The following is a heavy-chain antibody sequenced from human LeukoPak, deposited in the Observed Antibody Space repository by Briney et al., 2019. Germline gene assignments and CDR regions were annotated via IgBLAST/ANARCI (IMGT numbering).Heavy chain of an antibody. CDR3: ARSRFDGDPFDY. Sequence: GASVKVSCKASGYTFTGYYMRWVRQAPGQGLEWMGWINPNSDGTNYAQKFQGRVTMTRDTSISTAYMELSRLRSDDTAVYYCARSRFDGDPFDYWGQGTLVTVSS. V-gene: IGHV1-2*02. CDR2: INPNSDGT. J-gene: IGHJ4*02. CDR1: GYTFTGYY. D-gene: IGHD4-17*01.